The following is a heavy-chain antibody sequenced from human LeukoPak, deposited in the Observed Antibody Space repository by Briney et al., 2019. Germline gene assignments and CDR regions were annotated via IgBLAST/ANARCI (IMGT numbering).Heavy chain of an antibody. CDR3: AKEPREYCSSTSCPNWIDP. Sequence: PGGSLRLSCAASGFTFSSYAMSWVRQAPGKGLEWVSAISVIGGTTYYADSVKGRFTISRDNSKNTLYLQMSSLRAEDTAVYYCAKEPREYCSSTSCPNWIDPWGQGTLVTVSS. CDR1: GFTFSSYA. V-gene: IGHV3-23*01. J-gene: IGHJ5*02. D-gene: IGHD2-2*01. CDR2: ISVIGGTT.